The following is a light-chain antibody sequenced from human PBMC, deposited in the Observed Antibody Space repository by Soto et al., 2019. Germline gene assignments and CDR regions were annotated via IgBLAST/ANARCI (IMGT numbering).Light chain of an antibody. CDR1: SSDVGGYNY. J-gene: IGLJ1*01. CDR3: CSYAGSYAHYV. V-gene: IGLV2-11*01. Sequence: QSVLTQPRSVSGSPGQSITISCTGTSSDVGGYNYVSWYRQHPGKAPKLMIYDVSKQPSGVPDRFSSSKSGNTASLTISGLQAEDEADYYCCSYAGSYAHYVFGTGTKLTVL. CDR2: DVS.